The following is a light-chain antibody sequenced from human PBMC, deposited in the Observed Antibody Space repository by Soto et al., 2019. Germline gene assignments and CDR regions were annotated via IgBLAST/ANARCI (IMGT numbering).Light chain of an antibody. CDR1: QSDSSSY. J-gene: IGKJ3*01. Sequence: EIVLTQSPGTLSLSPGERATLSCRASQSDSSSYLAWYHQKPGQAPWLLIYGASSRATGIPDRFSGSGSGTDLTLTTSRPEPEDFAVYYCHQYGSSPRGGFTFGPGTKVDIK. CDR2: GAS. V-gene: IGKV3-20*01. CDR3: HQYGSSPRGGFT.